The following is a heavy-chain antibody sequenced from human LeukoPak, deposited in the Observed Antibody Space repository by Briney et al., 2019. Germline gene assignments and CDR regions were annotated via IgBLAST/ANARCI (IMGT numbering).Heavy chain of an antibody. CDR1: GFTFSSYG. D-gene: IGHD2-15*01. Sequence: GGSLRLSCAASGFTFSSYGMHWVRQAPGKGLEWVAVIWYDGSNKYYADSVKGRFTISRDNSKNTLYLQMNSLRAEDTAVYYCARDYCSGGSCYFFDYWGQGTLVTISS. CDR2: IWYDGSNK. CDR3: ARDYCSGGSCYFFDY. V-gene: IGHV3-33*01. J-gene: IGHJ4*02.